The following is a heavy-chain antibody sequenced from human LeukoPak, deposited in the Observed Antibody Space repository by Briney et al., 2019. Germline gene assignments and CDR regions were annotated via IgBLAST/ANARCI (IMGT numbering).Heavy chain of an antibody. Sequence: LGSSVKVSCKASGGTFSSYAISWVRQAPGQGLEWMGGIIPIFGTANYAQKFQGRVTITADKSTSTAYMELSSLRSEDTAVYYCARVRQQLSRKYYYYYMDVWGKGTTVTVSS. J-gene: IGHJ6*03. D-gene: IGHD6-13*01. CDR2: IIPIFGTA. V-gene: IGHV1-69*06. CDR3: ARVRQQLSRKYYYYYMDV. CDR1: GGTFSSYA.